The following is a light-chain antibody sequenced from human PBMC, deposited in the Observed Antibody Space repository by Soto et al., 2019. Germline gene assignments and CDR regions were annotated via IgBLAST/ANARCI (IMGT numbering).Light chain of an antibody. CDR2: SSF. CDR1: ASNIGSKA. V-gene: IGLV1-44*01. Sequence: QSVLTKPPSASVTPGQRVSIACSGSASNIGSKAVNWYQQLPGAAPKLLIYSSFQRPSGVPARFSASKSGTSASLAITGLQSEDEADYYCAAWDDSLDEYVFGTGTKLTVL. CDR3: AAWDDSLDEYV. J-gene: IGLJ1*01.